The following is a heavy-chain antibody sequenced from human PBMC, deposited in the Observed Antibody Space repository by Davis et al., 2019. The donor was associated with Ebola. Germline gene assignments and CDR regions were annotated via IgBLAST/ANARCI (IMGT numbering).Heavy chain of an antibody. J-gene: IGHJ6*02. CDR1: GFTFSSYG. CDR3: ARPVTIFGVVISVGV. D-gene: IGHD3-3*01. V-gene: IGHV3-33*08. CDR2: ICYDGSNK. Sequence: GGPLRLPCAASGFTFSSYGMPWARQAPGKGLEWVAVICYDGSNKYYADSVKGRFTISRDNAKNSLYLQMNSLRAEDTAVYYCARPVTIFGVVISVGVWGQGTTVTVSS.